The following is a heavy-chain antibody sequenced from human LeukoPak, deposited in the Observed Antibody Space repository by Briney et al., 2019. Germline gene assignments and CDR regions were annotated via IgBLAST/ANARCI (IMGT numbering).Heavy chain of an antibody. Sequence: PGGSLRLSCAASGFTFSDYYMGWIRQAPGKGLEWVSYITSNGNSVYYAASVKGRFTISRDNAKNSLYLQVNSLTAEDTAVYYCARGGVWYYYDSSGFLLLDYWGQGTLVTVSS. V-gene: IGHV3-11*04. CDR1: GFTFSDYY. D-gene: IGHD3-22*01. J-gene: IGHJ4*02. CDR3: ARGGVWYYYDSSGFLLLDY. CDR2: ITSNGNSV.